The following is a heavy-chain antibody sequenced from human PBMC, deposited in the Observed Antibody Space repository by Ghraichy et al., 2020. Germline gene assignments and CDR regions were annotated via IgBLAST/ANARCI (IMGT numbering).Heavy chain of an antibody. CDR3: ARVGNYDFWSGSYYFDY. Sequence: SAKVSCKASGGTFSSYTISWVRQAPGQGLEWMGRIIPILGIANYAQKFQGRVTITADKSTSTAYMELSSLRSEDTAVYYCARVGNYDFWSGSYYFDYWGQGTLVTVSS. V-gene: IGHV1-69*02. CDR1: GGTFSSYT. D-gene: IGHD3-3*01. J-gene: IGHJ4*02. CDR2: IIPILGIA.